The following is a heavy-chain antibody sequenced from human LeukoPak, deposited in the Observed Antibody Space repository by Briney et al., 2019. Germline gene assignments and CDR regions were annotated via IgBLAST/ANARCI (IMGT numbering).Heavy chain of an antibody. CDR3: ASTTPTVTTFHDYYYYMDV. D-gene: IGHD4-11*01. J-gene: IGHJ6*03. Sequence: GASVKVSCKASGYTFTSYDINWVRQATGQGLEWMGWMNPNSGNTGYAQKFQGRVTITTDESTSTAYMELSSLRSEDTAVYYCASTTPTVTTFHDYYYYMDVWGKGTTVTVSS. V-gene: IGHV1-8*01. CDR2: MNPNSGNT. CDR1: GYTFTSYD.